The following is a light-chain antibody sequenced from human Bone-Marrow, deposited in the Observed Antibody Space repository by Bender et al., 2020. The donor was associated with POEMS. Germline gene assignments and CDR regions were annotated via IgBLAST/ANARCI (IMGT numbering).Light chain of an antibody. J-gene: IGLJ2*01. V-gene: IGLV3-21*02. CDR1: NIGSKS. Sequence: SYVLTQPPSVSVAPGQTATITCGGKNIGSKSVHWYKQKPGQAPVLVVYDDSDRPSGIPERFSGSNSGDTATLAISRVEDGDEAEYYCQVWDSDGDHVVFGGGTRLTVL. CDR3: QVWDSDGDHVV. CDR2: DDS.